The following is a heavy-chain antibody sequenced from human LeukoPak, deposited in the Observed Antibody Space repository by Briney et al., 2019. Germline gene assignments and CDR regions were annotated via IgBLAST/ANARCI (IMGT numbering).Heavy chain of an antibody. CDR2: ISGSGGST. CDR3: ARDPMYYYDSSPY. V-gene: IGHV3-23*01. CDR1: GFTFSSYA. Sequence: GGSLRLSCAASGFTFSSYAMTWVRQAPGKGLEWVSAISGSGGSTYYADSVKGRFTISRDNSKNTLYLQMNSLRAEDTAVYYCARDPMYYYDSSPYWGQGTLVTVSS. D-gene: IGHD3-22*01. J-gene: IGHJ4*02.